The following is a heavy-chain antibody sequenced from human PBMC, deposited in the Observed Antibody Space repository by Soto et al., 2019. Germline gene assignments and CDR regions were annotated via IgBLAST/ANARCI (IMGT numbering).Heavy chain of an antibody. CDR1: GFTFSSYW. J-gene: IGHJ4*02. CDR2: IKQDGSEK. D-gene: IGHD5-18*01. CDR3: ARDPGYSYGPYYFAS. Sequence: PGGSLRLSCAASGFTFSSYWMSWVRQAPGKGLEWVANIKQDGSEKYYVDSVKGRFTISRDNAKNSLYLQMNSLRAEDTAVYYCARDPGYSYGPYYFASWAQGTLFTVS. V-gene: IGHV3-7*01.